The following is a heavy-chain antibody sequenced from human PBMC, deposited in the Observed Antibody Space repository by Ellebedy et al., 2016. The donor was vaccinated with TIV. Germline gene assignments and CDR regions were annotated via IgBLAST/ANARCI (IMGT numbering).Heavy chain of an antibody. CDR3: ASGRIGLDY. J-gene: IGHJ4*02. V-gene: IGHV4-30-2*01. D-gene: IGHD1-26*01. CDR2: IYHSGST. CDR1: GGSISSGGYS. Sequence: MPSETLSLTCAVSGGSISSGGYSWSWIRQPPGKGLEWIGYIYHSGSTYYNPSLKSRVTISVDRSKNQFSLKLSSVTAADTAVYYCASGRIGLDYWGQGTLVTVSS.